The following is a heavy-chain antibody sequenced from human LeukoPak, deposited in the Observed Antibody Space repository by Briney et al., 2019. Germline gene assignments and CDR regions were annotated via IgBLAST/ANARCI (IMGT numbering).Heavy chain of an antibody. D-gene: IGHD2-2*01. J-gene: IGHJ6*02. CDR1: GFTFSDHY. V-gene: IGHV3-11*01. CDR2: ISRSGSTL. Sequence: GGSLRLSCVASGFTFSDHYMTWIRQAPGKGLEYVSHISRSGSTLYYGDSVTGRFTISRDNAKNSLYLQMNSLRVEDTAIYYCAREVVVVPDYYYYGLDVWGQGTTVTVSS. CDR3: AREVVVVPDYYYYGLDV.